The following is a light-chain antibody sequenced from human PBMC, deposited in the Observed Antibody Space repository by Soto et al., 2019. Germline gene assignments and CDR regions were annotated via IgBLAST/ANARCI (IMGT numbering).Light chain of an antibody. V-gene: IGKV1-39*01. CDR1: QSISSY. Sequence: DIQMTQSPSSLSASVGDRVTLTCRASQSISSYLNWYQQKPGKAPKLLIYAASSLQSGVPSRFSGSGSGTDFTLTISSLQPEDFATYYWQQSYSSQFTFGPGTKVDIK. CDR2: AAS. J-gene: IGKJ3*01. CDR3: QQSYSSQFT.